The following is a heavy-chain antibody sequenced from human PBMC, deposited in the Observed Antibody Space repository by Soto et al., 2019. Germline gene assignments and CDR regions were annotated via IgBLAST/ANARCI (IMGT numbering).Heavy chain of an antibody. J-gene: IGHJ4*02. CDR3: ARLTAAGSWYFDY. CDR1: GYTFTSYA. CDR2: INAGNGNT. V-gene: IGHV1-3*01. D-gene: IGHD6-13*01. Sequence: ASMKVSCKASGYTFTSYAMHLVRQAPGKRLEWMGWINAGNGNTKYSQKFQGRVTITRDTSASTAYMELSSLRSEDTAVYYCARLTAAGSWYFDYWGQGSLVTVSS.